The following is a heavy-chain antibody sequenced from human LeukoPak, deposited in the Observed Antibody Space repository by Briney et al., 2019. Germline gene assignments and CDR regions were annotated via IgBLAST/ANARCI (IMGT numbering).Heavy chain of an antibody. CDR2: ISAYNGDT. Sequence: ASVKISCKASGYTLTNYGLSWVRQAPGQGLEWMGWISAYNGDTHYAQTVQGRVTMTRDTFTSTAYMELRSLRSDDTAVYYCARDFEHCTTSSCYALFDYWGQGTLVTVSS. J-gene: IGHJ4*02. CDR1: GYTLTNYG. D-gene: IGHD2-2*01. V-gene: IGHV1-18*01. CDR3: ARDFEHCTTSSCYALFDY.